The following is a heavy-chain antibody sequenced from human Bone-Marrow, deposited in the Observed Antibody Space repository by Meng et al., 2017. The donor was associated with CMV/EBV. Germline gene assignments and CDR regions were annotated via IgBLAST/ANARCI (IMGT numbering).Heavy chain of an antibody. J-gene: IGHJ4*02. Sequence: GESLKISCAASGFTFSSYAMNWVRQAPGKGLEWVSAISGSGGSTNYADSVKGRFTISRDNAKNSLFLQMDSLRAEDTAVYYCARGGVTTRGYSCWGQGTRVTGSS. CDR3: ARGGVTTRGYSC. D-gene: IGHD3-22*01. V-gene: IGHV3-23*01. CDR1: GFTFSSYA. CDR2: ISGSGGST.